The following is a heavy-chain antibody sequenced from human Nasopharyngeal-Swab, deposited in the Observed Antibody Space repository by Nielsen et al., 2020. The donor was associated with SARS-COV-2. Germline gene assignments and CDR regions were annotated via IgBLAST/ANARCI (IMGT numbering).Heavy chain of an antibody. V-gene: IGHV1-24*01. CDR2: FDPEDGET. CDR1: GSTLTELS. CDR3: ATDLRYCTNGVCYTKAADAFDI. J-gene: IGHJ3*02. Sequence: ASVKVSCKVSGSTLTELSMHWVRQAPGKGLEWMGGFDPEDGETIYAQKFQGRVTMTEDTSTDTAYMELSSLRSEDTAVYYCATDLRYCTNGVCYTKAADAFDIWGQGTMVTVSS. D-gene: IGHD2-8*01.